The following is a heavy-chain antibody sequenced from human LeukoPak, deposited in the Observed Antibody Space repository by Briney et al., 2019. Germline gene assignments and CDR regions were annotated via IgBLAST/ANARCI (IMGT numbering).Heavy chain of an antibody. CDR3: ARASLMPRYGDYYYYMDV. V-gene: IGHV4-59*10. D-gene: IGHD4-17*01. CDR1: GGSFSSYY. J-gene: IGHJ6*03. Sequence: SETLSLTCAVYGGSFSSYYWSWIRQPAGKGLEWIGRIYTSGSTNYNPSLKSRVTMSVDTSKNQFSLKLSSVTAADTAVYYCARASLMPRYGDYYYYMDVWGKGTTVTISS. CDR2: IYTSGST.